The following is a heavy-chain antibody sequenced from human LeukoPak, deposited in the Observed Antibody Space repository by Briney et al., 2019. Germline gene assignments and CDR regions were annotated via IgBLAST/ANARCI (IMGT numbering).Heavy chain of an antibody. Sequence: PGGSLRLSCAASGFTFSNYGMHWVRQTPGKGLEWVAFIRYDETDKYYADSVKGRFTISRDNSENTLYLQMNSLRVEDTAVYYCAKDVRRGGTYFIQYFQDWGQGTLVTVSS. CDR3: AKDVRRGGTYFIQYFQD. J-gene: IGHJ1*01. D-gene: IGHD1-26*01. CDR1: GFTFSNYG. CDR2: IRYDETDK. V-gene: IGHV3-30*02.